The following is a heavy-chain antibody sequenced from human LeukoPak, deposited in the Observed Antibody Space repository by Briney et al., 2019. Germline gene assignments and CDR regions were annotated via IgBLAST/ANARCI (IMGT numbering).Heavy chain of an antibody. V-gene: IGHV1-8*01. CDR2: MNPNSGNT. CDR1: GGTFTSYD. Sequence: GASVKVSCKASGGTFTSYDINWVRQAPGQGLEWMGWMNPNSGNTGYAQKFQGRVTMTRNTSISTAYMELSSLRSEDTAVYYCARDSCSSTSCYANWFDPWGQGTLVTVSS. D-gene: IGHD2-2*01. CDR3: ARDSCSSTSCYANWFDP. J-gene: IGHJ5*02.